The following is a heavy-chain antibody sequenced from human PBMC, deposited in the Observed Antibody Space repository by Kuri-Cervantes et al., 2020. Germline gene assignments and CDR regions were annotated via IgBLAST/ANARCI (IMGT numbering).Heavy chain of an antibody. J-gene: IGHJ6*02. D-gene: IGHD3-3*01. Sequence: GGSLRLSCAASGFTFSSYSMNWVRQAPGKGLEWVSSISSSSSYIYYADSVKGRFTISRDNAKNSLYLQMNSLRAEDTAVYYCARVRYYDFWSGYYYYYGMDVWGQGTTVTVSS. CDR2: ISSSSSYI. V-gene: IGHV3-21*01. CDR1: GFTFSSYS. CDR3: ARVRYYDFWSGYYYYYGMDV.